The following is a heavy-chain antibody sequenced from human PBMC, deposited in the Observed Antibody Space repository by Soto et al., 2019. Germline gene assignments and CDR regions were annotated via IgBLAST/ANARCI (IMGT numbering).Heavy chain of an antibody. CDR2: INSDGSSA. J-gene: IGHJ4*02. Sequence: PGGSLRLSCAASGFTFSSYWMHWVRQAPGKGLVWVSRINSDGSSASYADSVKGRFTISRDNAKNTLYLQMNSLRAEDTAVYYCARGFDGGSGGPRPGYWGQGTLVTVSS. CDR3: ARGFDGGSGGPRPGY. D-gene: IGHD2-15*01. CDR1: GFTFSSYW. V-gene: IGHV3-74*01.